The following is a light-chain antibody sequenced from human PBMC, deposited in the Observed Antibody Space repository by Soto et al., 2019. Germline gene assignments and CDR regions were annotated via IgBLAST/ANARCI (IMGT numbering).Light chain of an antibody. CDR1: QSISGY. V-gene: IGKV1-39*01. Sequence: DIQMTQSPSSLSASVGDRVTITCRASQSISGYLNWYQQKAGKAPKLLIYSASRVHNRVRSRFSGSGSGTDFTLAISRLQPEDFATYYCQHSYNSPCTFGQGTKLEIK. CDR2: SAS. CDR3: QHSYNSPCT. J-gene: IGKJ2*02.